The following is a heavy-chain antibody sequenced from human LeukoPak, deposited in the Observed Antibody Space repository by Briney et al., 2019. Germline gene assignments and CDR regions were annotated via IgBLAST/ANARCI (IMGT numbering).Heavy chain of an antibody. V-gene: IGHV1-24*01. Sequence: ASVKASCKVSGYILTELSMHWVRQAPGKGLEWMGGFDPEDGETIYAQKFQGRVTMTEDTSTDTAYMELISLRSEDTAVYYCATQQYYYDSSPLGYWGQGTLVTVSS. D-gene: IGHD3-22*01. J-gene: IGHJ4*02. CDR1: GYILTELS. CDR3: ATQQYYYDSSPLGY. CDR2: FDPEDGET.